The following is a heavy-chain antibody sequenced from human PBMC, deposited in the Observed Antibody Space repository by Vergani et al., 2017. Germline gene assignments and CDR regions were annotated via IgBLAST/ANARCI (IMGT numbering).Heavy chain of an antibody. D-gene: IGHD1-1*01. Sequence: QVQLQESGPGLVKPSETLSLTCTVSGGSISSYYWSWIRQPPGKGLEWIGYIYYSGSTNYNPSLKSRVTISVDTSKNQFSLKLSAVTAADTAVYYCARYRFRNWNHPRRDYYYGMDVWGQGTTVTVSS. V-gene: IGHV4-59*01. CDR3: ARYRFRNWNHPRRDYYYGMDV. CDR2: IYYSGST. J-gene: IGHJ6*02. CDR1: GGSISSYY.